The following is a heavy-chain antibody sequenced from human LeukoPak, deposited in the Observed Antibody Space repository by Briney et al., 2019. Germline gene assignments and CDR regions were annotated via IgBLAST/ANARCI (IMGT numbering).Heavy chain of an antibody. CDR3: ARGLLDGYTHPAAFDI. Sequence: SETLSLTCAVYGGSFSGYYWSWIRQPPGKGLEWIGYIYYSGSTNYNPSLKSRVTISVATSKNQFSLKLSSVTAADTAVYYCARGLLDGYTHPAAFDIWGQGTMVTVSS. CDR2: IYYSGST. D-gene: IGHD5-24*01. CDR1: GGSFSGYY. V-gene: IGHV4-59*01. J-gene: IGHJ3*02.